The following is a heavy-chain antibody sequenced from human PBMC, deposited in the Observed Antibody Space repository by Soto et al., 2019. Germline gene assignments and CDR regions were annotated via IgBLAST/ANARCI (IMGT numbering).Heavy chain of an antibody. CDR1: GGSISSGGYY. V-gene: IGHV4-31*03. D-gene: IGHD3-3*01. CDR3: ARDKYYGAQFDY. Sequence: PSETLSLTCTVSGGSISSGGYYCSWIPQHPGKGLEWIGYIYYSGSTYYNPSLKSRVTISVDTSKNQFSLKLSSVTAADTAVYYCARDKYYGAQFDYWGQGTLVTVSS. J-gene: IGHJ4*02. CDR2: IYYSGST.